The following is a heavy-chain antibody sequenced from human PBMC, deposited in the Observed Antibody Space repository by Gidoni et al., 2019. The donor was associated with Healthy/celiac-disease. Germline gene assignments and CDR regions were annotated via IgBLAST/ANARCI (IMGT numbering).Heavy chain of an antibody. D-gene: IGHD2-2*01. CDR2: ISGSGGST. V-gene: IGHV3-23*01. CDR1: GSTFRSYS. J-gene: IGHJ4*02. Sequence: EVQLLESGGGLVQPGGSLSLSCAASGSTFRSYSMSWVRQAPGKGLEWVSAISGSGGSTYYADSVKGRFTISRDNSKNTLYLQMNSLRAEDTAVYYCAKAPKDCSSTSCYFDYWGQGTLVTVSS. CDR3: AKAPKDCSSTSCYFDY.